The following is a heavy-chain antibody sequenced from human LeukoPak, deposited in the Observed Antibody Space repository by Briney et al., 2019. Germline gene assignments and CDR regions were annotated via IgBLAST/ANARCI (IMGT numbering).Heavy chain of an antibody. CDR1: GFTFSDSA. D-gene: IGHD5-24*01. CDR3: TRDILDGYNVDY. V-gene: IGHV3-73*01. J-gene: IGHJ4*02. Sequence: GGSLRLSCAASGFTFSDSAMHWVRQASGKGLEWVGRIRSSANSYATAYAASVKGRFTISRDDSKNTAYLQMNSLTTEDTAVYYCTRDILDGYNVDYWGQGTLVTVSS. CDR2: IRSSANSYAT.